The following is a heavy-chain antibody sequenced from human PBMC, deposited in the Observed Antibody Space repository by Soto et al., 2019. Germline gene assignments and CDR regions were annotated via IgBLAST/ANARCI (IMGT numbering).Heavy chain of an antibody. V-gene: IGHV6-1*01. J-gene: IGHJ2*01. CDR3: ARESTTVVTPGDWYFDL. CDR1: GDSVSSNSAA. D-gene: IGHD4-17*01. CDR2: TYYSSKWYN. Sequence: QVQLQQSGPGLVKPSQTLSLTCAISGDSVSSNSAAWNWIRQSPSRGLEWLGRTYYSSKWYNDYAVSLKSRITINPDTSKNQFSLQLNSVTPEDTAVYYCARESTTVVTPGDWYFDLWGRGTLVTVSS.